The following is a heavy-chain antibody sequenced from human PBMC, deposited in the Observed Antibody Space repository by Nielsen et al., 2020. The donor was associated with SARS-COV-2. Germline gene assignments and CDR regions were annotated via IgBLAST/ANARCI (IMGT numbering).Heavy chain of an antibody. J-gene: IGHJ4*02. CDR1: GGSISSHTYY. CDR3: ARGSDEGLAL. D-gene: IGHD3-3*01. CDR2: IYTSGST. Sequence: SETLSLTCTVSGGSISSHTYYWSWIRQPAGKGLEWIGRIYTSGSTNFNPSLRSRVTISVDTSRNQFSLKLTSVTAADTAVYYCARGSDEGLALWGQGTLVTVSS. V-gene: IGHV4-61*02.